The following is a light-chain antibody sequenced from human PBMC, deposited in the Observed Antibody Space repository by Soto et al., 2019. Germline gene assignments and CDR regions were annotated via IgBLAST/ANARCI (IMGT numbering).Light chain of an antibody. CDR3: QQYGSSRWT. V-gene: IGKV3-20*01. CDR2: GAS. Sequence: EIVLTQSPGTLSLSPGERATLSCRASQSVSSNYLAWYQQKPGQAPRLLVYGASSAATGIPDRFSGSGSETDFILTISRLEPEDFAVYYCQQYGSSRWTFGQGTKVDIK. J-gene: IGKJ1*01. CDR1: QSVSSNY.